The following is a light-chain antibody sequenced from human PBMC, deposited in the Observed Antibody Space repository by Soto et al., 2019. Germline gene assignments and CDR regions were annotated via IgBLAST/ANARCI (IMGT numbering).Light chain of an antibody. V-gene: IGKV1-33*01. CDR3: QQYDNLLMYT. Sequence: DIQMTQSPSSLSASVGDRVTITCQASQDISNFLNWYQQKPGKAPKLLIYDASNLETGVPSRFSGSGSGTDFTFTISSLQPKDIATYYCQQYDNLLMYTFGQGTKLQIK. CDR2: DAS. J-gene: IGKJ2*01. CDR1: QDISNF.